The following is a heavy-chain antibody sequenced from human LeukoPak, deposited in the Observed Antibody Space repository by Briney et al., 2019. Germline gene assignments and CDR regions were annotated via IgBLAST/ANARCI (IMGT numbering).Heavy chain of an antibody. V-gene: IGHV1-18*01. D-gene: IGHD3-22*01. CDR3: ARTGTGGYYYDSSGYSLDY. CDR2: ISGYNGDT. J-gene: IGHJ4*02. Sequence: ASVKVSCKASGYTFTNYGISWVRQAPGQGLEWMRWISGYNGDTNYAQKLQGRVTMTTDTSTSTAYMALRSLRFDDTAVYYCARTGTGGYYYDSSGYSLDYWGQGTLVTVSS. CDR1: GYTFTNYG.